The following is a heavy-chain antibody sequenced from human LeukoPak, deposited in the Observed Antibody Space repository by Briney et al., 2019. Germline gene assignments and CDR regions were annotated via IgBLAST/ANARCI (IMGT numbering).Heavy chain of an antibody. V-gene: IGHV3-30*18. D-gene: IGHD5-12*01. CDR2: ISYDGSNK. CDR1: GFTFSSYG. Sequence: GGSLRLSCAASGFTFSSYGMHWVRQAPGKGLEWVAVISYDGSNKYYADSVKGRFTISRDNSKNTLYLQMNSLRAEDTAVYYCAKTYSGYEDWELGFWGQGTLVTVSS. J-gene: IGHJ4*02. CDR3: AKTYSGYEDWELGF.